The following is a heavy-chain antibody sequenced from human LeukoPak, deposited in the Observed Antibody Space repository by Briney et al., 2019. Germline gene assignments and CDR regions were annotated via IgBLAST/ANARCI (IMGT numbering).Heavy chain of an antibody. J-gene: IGHJ4*02. CDR3: ARARGLRFLEWLLTFDY. Sequence: ASVKVSCKASGYTFTGYYMHWVRQAPGQGLEWMGWINPNSGGTNYAQKFQGRVTMTRDTSISTAYMELSRLRSDDTAVYYCARARGLRFLEWLLTFDYWGQGTLVTVSS. D-gene: IGHD3-3*01. CDR2: INPNSGGT. V-gene: IGHV1-2*02. CDR1: GYTFTGYY.